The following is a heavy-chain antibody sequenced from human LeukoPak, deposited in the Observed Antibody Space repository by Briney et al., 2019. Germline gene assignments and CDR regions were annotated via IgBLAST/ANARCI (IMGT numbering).Heavy chain of an antibody. CDR1: GFTFTYES. V-gene: IGHV3-21*01. Sequence: GGSLRLSCAASGFTFTYESMNWVSQAPGKGLEWVSFISSTSSYIYYADSVKGRFTISRDNSKNTLYLQMNSLRAEDTAVYYCAKDSLVATFDIWGQGTMVTVSS. CDR3: AKDSLVATFDI. CDR2: ISSTSSYI. D-gene: IGHD5-12*01. J-gene: IGHJ3*02.